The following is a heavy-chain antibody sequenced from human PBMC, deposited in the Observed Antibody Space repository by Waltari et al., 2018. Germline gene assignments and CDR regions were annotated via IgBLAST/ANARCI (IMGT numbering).Heavy chain of an antibody. J-gene: IGHJ5*02. CDR1: GVTFTSYA. V-gene: IGHV1-69*08. CDR3: ARDTPTYGDYAPNWFDT. Sequence: QVQLVQSGAEVRKPGSSVKLSDKASGVTFTSYAISWVRQSPGQALEWMGRIIPICGTGNYEQKFQGRVTITADKSKSTDYMELRSLRSEDTDVYYCARDTPTYGDYAPNWFDTWGQGTLVTVSS. D-gene: IGHD4-17*01. CDR2: IIPICGTG.